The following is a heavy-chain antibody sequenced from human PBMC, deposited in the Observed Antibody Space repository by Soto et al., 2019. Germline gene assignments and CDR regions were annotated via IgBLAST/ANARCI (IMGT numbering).Heavy chain of an antibody. CDR1: GFTFSSSW. V-gene: IGHV3-7*03. D-gene: IGHD4-4*01. CDR2: IKHDGSEI. J-gene: IGHJ6*02. Sequence: VGSLRLSCAASGFTFSSSWMSWVRQAPGKGLEWVANIKHDGSEIYYVASVKGRFTISRDNPRNSLFLQMSSLRAEDTAFYYCASGNNYYSLDVWGQGTTVTVSS. CDR3: ASGNNYYSLDV.